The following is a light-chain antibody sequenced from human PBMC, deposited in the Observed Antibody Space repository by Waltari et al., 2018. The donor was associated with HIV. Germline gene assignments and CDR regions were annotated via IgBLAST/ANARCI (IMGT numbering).Light chain of an antibody. V-gene: IGLV1-51*02. CDR3: GTWDTSLSAGV. J-gene: IGLJ1*01. CDR2: EDN. CDR1: SPNIGHHY. Sequence: QSVLTQPPSVSAAPGQKVTISCPGSSPNIGHHYVSWYQHLPGPAPKLLIYEDNKRPSGIPDRFSGSKSGTSATLGITGLLTGDEADYYCGTWDTSLSAGVFGTGTKVTVL.